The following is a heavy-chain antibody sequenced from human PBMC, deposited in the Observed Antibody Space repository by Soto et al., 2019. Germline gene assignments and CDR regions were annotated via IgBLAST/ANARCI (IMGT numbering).Heavy chain of an antibody. CDR3: ARESGFCGPRCYRNNWIDP. V-gene: IGHV4-59*11. J-gene: IGHJ5*02. D-gene: IGHD2-21*01. CDR2: MSNTGIP. Sequence: SETLSLTCSVSGASISNHYWSWMRQSPGKGLEWIGLMSNTGIPTYNPSLQGRVNISPDTSNNRISLRLSSVTAADTAVYYCARESGFCGPRCYRNNWIDPWGQGILVTVSS. CDR1: GASISNHY.